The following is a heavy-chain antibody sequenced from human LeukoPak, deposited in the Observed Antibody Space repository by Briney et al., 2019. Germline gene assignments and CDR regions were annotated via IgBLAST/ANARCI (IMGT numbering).Heavy chain of an antibody. J-gene: IGHJ3*02. CDR2: ISDYGETT. Sequence: GGSLRLSCAASRFMFNDYTMNWVRQAPGKGLEWVSVISDYGETTHYGYSVKGRFTISRDNSKNMLYLQMNSLRAEDTALYYCVKDGWDIWGQGTMVTVSS. CDR3: VKDGWDI. V-gene: IGHV3-23*01. CDR1: RFMFNDYT. D-gene: IGHD2-2*03.